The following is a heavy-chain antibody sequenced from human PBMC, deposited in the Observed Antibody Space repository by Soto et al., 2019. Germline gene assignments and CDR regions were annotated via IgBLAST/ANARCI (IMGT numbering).Heavy chain of an antibody. CDR1: GGTFSSYA. V-gene: IGHV1-69*06. Sequence: SVKVSCKASGGTFSSYAISWVRQAPGQGLEWMGGIIPIFGTANYAQKFQGRVTITADKSTSTAYMELSSLRSEDTAVYYCARADTAMATFDYWGQGTLVTVSS. CDR3: ARADTAMATFDY. CDR2: IIPIFGTA. D-gene: IGHD5-18*01. J-gene: IGHJ4*02.